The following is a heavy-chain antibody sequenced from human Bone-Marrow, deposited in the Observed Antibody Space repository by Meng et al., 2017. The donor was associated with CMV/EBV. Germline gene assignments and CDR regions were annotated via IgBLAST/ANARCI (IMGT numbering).Heavy chain of an antibody. D-gene: IGHD6-13*01. V-gene: IGHV4-31*03. Sequence: LSLTCTVSGGSISSGGYYWSWIRQHPGKGLEWIGYIYYSGSTYYNPSLKSRVTISVDTSKNQFSLKLSSVTAADTAVYYCARSGAAGVRNWFDPWGQGTLVTVSS. CDR1: GGSISSGGYY. CDR2: IYYSGST. J-gene: IGHJ5*02. CDR3: ARSGAAGVRNWFDP.